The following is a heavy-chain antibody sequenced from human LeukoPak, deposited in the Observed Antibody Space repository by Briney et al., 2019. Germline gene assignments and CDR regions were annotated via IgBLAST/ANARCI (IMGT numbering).Heavy chain of an antibody. D-gene: IGHD6-13*01. CDR1: GFTFSDAW. CDR2: IKSKTDGGTT. V-gene: IGHV3-15*01. CDR3: AKHYSSTWYADY. J-gene: IGHJ4*02. Sequence: GGSLRLSCAAPGFTFSDAWMSWVRQAPVKGLEWVGRIKSKTDGGTTDYAAPVKGRFPISRDDSKNTLYLQMNSLRAEDTAVYYCAKHYSSTWYADYWGQGTLVTVSS.